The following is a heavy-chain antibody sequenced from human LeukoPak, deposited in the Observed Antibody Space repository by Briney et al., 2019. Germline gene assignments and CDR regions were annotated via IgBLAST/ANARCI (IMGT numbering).Heavy chain of an antibody. CDR1: GFTFSSYW. J-gene: IGHJ4*02. D-gene: IGHD6-13*01. CDR2: INSDGSST. CDR3: ARDEPIAAAGSDY. V-gene: IGHV3-74*01. Sequence: TGGSLRLSCAASGFTFSSYWMHWVRQAPGKGVVWVSRINSDGSSTSYADSVKGRFTISRDNAKNTLYLQMNSLRAEDTAVYYCARDEPIAAAGSDYWGQGTLVTVSS.